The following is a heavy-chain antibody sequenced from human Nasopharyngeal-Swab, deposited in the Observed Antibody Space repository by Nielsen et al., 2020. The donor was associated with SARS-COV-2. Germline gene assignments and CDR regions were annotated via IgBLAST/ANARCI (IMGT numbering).Heavy chain of an antibody. CDR3: ARESRDDYGDYPLLYYYFYGMDV. Sequence: WIRQPPGKGLEWVANIKQDGSEKYYVDSVKGRFTISRDNAKNSLYLQMNSLRVEDTAVYYCARESRDDYGDYPLLYYYFYGMDVWGQGTTVTVS. V-gene: IGHV3-7*01. D-gene: IGHD4-17*01. CDR2: IKQDGSEK. J-gene: IGHJ6*02.